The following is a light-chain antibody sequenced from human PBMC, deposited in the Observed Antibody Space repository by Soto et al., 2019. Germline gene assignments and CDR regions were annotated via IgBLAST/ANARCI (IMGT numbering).Light chain of an antibody. Sequence: IQMTQSPSTLSASVGDRVTITCRASQSISSCFAWYQHKAGKAPKLLIYKASSLESGVPARFSGSGSGTEFTLTISSLQPDDFAAYYCQQYNSYSPWTFGQGTKVDIK. V-gene: IGKV1-5*03. CDR3: QQYNSYSPWT. J-gene: IGKJ1*01. CDR1: QSISSC. CDR2: KAS.